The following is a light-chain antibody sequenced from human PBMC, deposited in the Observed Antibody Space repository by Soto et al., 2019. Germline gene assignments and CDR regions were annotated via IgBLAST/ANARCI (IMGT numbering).Light chain of an antibody. CDR2: GND. CDR3: SSYTNINTRACV. Sequence: QSVLTQPPSVSGAPGQRVTISCTGGRSNIEAGYHVHWYQQLPGRAPKLLVFGNDNRPSGVPDRFSGSRSSTSASLAITGLQPEDEGQYYCSSYTNINTRACVFGTGTKLTVL. V-gene: IGLV1-40*01. CDR1: RSNIEAGYH. J-gene: IGLJ1*01.